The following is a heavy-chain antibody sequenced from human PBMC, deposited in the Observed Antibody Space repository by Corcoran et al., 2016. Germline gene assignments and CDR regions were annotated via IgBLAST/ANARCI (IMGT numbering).Heavy chain of an antibody. CDR2: IWYDGSNK. CDR3: ARRGRVAAAGTGDY. V-gene: IGHV3-33*01. CDR1: GFTFSSYG. J-gene: IGHJ4*02. D-gene: IGHD6-13*01. Sequence: QVQLVESGGGVVQPGRYLRLSCAASGFTFSSYGMHWVRQAPGKGLEWVEVIWYDGSNKYYADSVKGRFTISRDNSKNTLYLQMNSMRAEDTGVYYCARRGRVAAAGTGDYWGQRTLVTVSS.